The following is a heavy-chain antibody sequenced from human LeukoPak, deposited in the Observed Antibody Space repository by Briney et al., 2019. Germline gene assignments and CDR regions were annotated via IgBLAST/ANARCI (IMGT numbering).Heavy chain of an antibody. CDR1: GDSFDDYY. D-gene: IGHD4-17*01. CDR3: TRMTTGHDY. J-gene: IGHJ4*02. CDR2: INHSGYT. V-gene: IGHV4-34*01. Sequence: PSETLSLTYAVSGDSFDDYYWSWVRETPAKGLEWLGEINHSGYTNDSPSLKSRVTLSIDTSSKQFSLSLRSVTVADEGIYYCTRMTTGHDYWGQGTLVTVSS.